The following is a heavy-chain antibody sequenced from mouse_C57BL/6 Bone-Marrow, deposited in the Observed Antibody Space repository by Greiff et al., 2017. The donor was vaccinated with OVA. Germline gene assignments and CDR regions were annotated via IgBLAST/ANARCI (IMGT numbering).Heavy chain of an antibody. CDR3: ARDYLHYGNWYFDV. J-gene: IGHJ1*03. D-gene: IGHD2-1*01. CDR2: INYDGSST. Sequence: EVKLVESEGGLVQPGSSMKLSCTASGFTFSDYYMAWVRQVPEKGLEWVANINYDGSSTYYLDSLKSRFIISRDNAKNILYLQMSSLKSEDTATYYCARDYLHYGNWYFDVWGTGTTVTVSS. V-gene: IGHV5-16*01. CDR1: GFTFSDYY.